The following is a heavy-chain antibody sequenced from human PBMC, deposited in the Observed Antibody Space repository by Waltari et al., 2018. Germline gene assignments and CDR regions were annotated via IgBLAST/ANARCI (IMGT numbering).Heavy chain of an antibody. D-gene: IGHD2-15*01. J-gene: IGHJ4*02. V-gene: IGHV3-9*01. CDR1: GVTLKDYA. CDR3: TKDILAGGLDY. Sequence: EVKLVGSGGGLVQPGGSLRLSCAATGVTLKDYAWHCVRQVPGKGLEWGSGIYWNSDRIDDAESVKGRFTISRDNAKNSLYLQMNSLRLEDTAFYYCTKDILAGGLDYWSQGTLVTVSS. CDR2: IYWNSDRI.